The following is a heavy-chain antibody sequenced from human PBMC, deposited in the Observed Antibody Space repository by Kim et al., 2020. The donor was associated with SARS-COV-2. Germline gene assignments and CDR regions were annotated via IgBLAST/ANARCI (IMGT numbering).Heavy chain of an antibody. D-gene: IGHD5-12*01. V-gene: IGHV4-39*07. CDR1: GGSISSSSYY. J-gene: IGHJ3*02. CDR3: ARDGRWLDAFDI. Sequence: SETLSLTCTVSGGSISSSSYYWGWIRQPPGKGLEWIGSIYYSGSTYYNPSLKSRVTISVDTSKNQFSLKLSSVTAADTAVYYCARDGRWLDAFDIWGQGTMVTVSS. CDR2: IYYSGST.